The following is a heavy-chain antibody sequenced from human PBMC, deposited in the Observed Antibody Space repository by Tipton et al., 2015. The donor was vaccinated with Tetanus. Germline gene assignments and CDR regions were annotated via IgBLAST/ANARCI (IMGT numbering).Heavy chain of an antibody. D-gene: IGHD3-22*01. Sequence: SLRLSCAASGFTFSSYEMNWVRQAPGKGLEWVSYISSSGSTIYYADSVKGRFTISRDNAKNSLYLQMNSLRAEDTAVYYCASSSYYYDSSPDYWGQGTLVTVSS. CDR1: GFTFSSYE. V-gene: IGHV3-48*03. CDR3: ASSSYYYDSSPDY. J-gene: IGHJ4*02. CDR2: ISSSGSTI.